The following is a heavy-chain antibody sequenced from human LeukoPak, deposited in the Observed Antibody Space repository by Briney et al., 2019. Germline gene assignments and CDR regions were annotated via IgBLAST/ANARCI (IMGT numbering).Heavy chain of an antibody. CDR2: MSTYNDDK. CDR1: GYSFMNYG. CDR3: SRARWQNAFEV. Sequence: ASVKVSCKASGYSFMNYGITWVRQAPGQGLEWMGWMSTYNDDKQYAQKFQGRVTLTIDTSTTTAYMELRSLSSDDTAVYYCSRARWQNAFEVWGQGTLATVSS. J-gene: IGHJ3*01. D-gene: IGHD5-24*01. V-gene: IGHV1-18*01.